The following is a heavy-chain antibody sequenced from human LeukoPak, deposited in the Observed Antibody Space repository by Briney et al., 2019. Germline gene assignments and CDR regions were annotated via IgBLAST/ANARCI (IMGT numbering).Heavy chain of an antibody. Sequence: SETLSLTCTVSGGSISSYYWSWIRQPPGKGLEWIGYIYYSGSTNYNPSLKSRVTISVDTSKNQFSLKLSSVTAADTAVYYCARHARGGSGWQHPPHYYYYMDVWGKGTTVTISS. CDR2: IYYSGST. CDR3: ARHARGGSGWQHPPHYYYYMDV. J-gene: IGHJ6*03. CDR1: GGSISSYY. V-gene: IGHV4-59*08. D-gene: IGHD6-19*01.